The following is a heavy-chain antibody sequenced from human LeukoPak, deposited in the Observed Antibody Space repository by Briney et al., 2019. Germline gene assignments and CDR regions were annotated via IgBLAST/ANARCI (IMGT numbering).Heavy chain of an antibody. CDR1: GYTFTSYG. V-gene: IGHV1-18*01. Sequence: GASVKVSCKASGYTFTSYGISWVRQAPGQGLEWMGWISAYNGNTNYAQKLQGRVTMTTDTSTSTAYMELRSLRSDDTAVYYCARIIVATITGSYYFDYWGQGTLVTVSS. CDR2: ISAYNGNT. CDR3: ARIIVATITGSYYFDY. J-gene: IGHJ4*02. D-gene: IGHD5-12*01.